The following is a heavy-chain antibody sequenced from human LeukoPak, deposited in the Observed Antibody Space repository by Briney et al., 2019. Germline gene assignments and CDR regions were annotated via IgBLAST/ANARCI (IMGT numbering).Heavy chain of an antibody. CDR2: ISDSGDIT. Sequence: GGSLRLSCAASGFTFSSYAMSWVRQAPGKGLEWVPGISDSGDITYYADSVKGRFTISRDNSKNTLYVQMNSLRVEDTAVYYCAKDRRGGSYYAATLDIWGQRTMVTVSS. V-gene: IGHV3-23*01. CDR3: AKDRRGGSYYAATLDI. D-gene: IGHD1-26*01. CDR1: GFTFSSYA. J-gene: IGHJ3*02.